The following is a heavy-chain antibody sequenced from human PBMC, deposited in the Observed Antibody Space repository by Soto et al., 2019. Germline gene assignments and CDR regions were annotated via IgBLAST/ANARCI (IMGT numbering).Heavy chain of an antibody. V-gene: IGHV1-69*01. J-gene: IGHJ6*02. D-gene: IGHD3-10*01. CDR1: APYNSFA. Sequence: APYNSFAISWVRPAPGQGLEWIGGIIPVFGTATYAQKFKGRVTITAEESTSTAYMELSSLTSEDTAVYYCARFLGGAGSYYDGQNYNYYNGMDVWGRGTTFTVSS. CDR2: IIPVFGTA. CDR3: ARFLGGAGSYYDGQNYNYYNGMDV.